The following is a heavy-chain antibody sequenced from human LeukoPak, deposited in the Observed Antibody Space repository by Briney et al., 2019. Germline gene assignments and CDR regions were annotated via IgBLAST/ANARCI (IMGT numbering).Heavy chain of an antibody. D-gene: IGHD3-3*01. CDR3: AKTPLRFLEWLLGD. CDR1: GFTFSSYA. V-gene: IGHV3-23*01. CDR2: ISGSGGST. Sequence: GGSLRLSCAASGFTFSSYAMTWVRQAPGKGLEWVSGISGSGGSTYYADSVKGRLTISRDNSKNTLYLQMNSLRAEDTAVYYCAKTPLRFLEWLLGDWGQGTLVTVSS. J-gene: IGHJ4*02.